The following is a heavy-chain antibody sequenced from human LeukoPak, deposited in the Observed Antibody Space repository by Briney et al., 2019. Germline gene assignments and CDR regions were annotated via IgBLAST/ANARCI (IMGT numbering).Heavy chain of an antibody. J-gene: IGHJ4*02. CDR1: GFTFSSYG. Sequence: EGSLRLSCAASGFTFSSYGMHWVRQAPGKGLEWVAVISYDGSNKYYADSVKGRFTISRDNSKNTLYLQMNSLRAEDTAVYYCAKDFGSYGYFVVDYWGQGTLVTVSS. V-gene: IGHV3-30*18. CDR3: AKDFGSYGYFVVDY. D-gene: IGHD5-18*01. CDR2: ISYDGSNK.